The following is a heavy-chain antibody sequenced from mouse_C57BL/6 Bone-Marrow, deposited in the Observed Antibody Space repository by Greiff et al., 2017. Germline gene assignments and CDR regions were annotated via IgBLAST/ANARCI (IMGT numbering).Heavy chain of an antibody. Sequence: QVQLQQSGPELVKPGASVKISCKASGYSFTSYYIHWVKQRPGQGLEWIGWIYPGSGNTKYNEKFKGKATLTADTSSSTAYMQLSRLTSEDSAVYYCARGVLRPYYFDYWGQGTTLTVSS. D-gene: IGHD1-2*01. V-gene: IGHV1-66*01. CDR2: IYPGSGNT. CDR3: ARGVLRPYYFDY. CDR1: GYSFTSYY. J-gene: IGHJ2*01.